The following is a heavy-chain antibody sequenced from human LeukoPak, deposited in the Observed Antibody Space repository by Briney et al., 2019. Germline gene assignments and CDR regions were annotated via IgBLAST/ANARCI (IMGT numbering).Heavy chain of an antibody. D-gene: IGHD3-3*01. CDR2: IYYSGST. CDR3: ARQPEWTLDY. Sequence: PSETLSLTCTVSGGSISSSSYYWGWIRQPPGKGLEWIGSIYYSGSTYYNPSLKSRVTMSVDTSKNQFSLKLSSVTAADTAVYYCARQPEWTLDYWGQGTLVTVSS. V-gene: IGHV4-39*01. J-gene: IGHJ4*02. CDR1: GGSISSSSYY.